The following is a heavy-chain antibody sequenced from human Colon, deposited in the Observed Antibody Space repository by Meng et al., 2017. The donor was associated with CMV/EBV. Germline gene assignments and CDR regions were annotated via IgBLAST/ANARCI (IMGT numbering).Heavy chain of an antibody. CDR1: GFTFSSYE. CDR3: ATRPAQVILNFYGLDV. J-gene: IGHJ6*02. CDR2: ISSSGSTI. D-gene: IGHD2-21*01. Sequence: GGSLRLSCAASGFTFSSYEMNWVRQAPGKGLEWVSYISSSGSTISYADSVKGRFTTSRDNAKNSLFLQMNSLRAEDTGVYYCATRPAQVILNFYGLDVWGQGTTVTVSS. V-gene: IGHV3-48*03.